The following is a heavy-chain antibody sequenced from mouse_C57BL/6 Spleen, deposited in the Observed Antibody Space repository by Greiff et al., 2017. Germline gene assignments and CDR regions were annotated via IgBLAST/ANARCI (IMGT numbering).Heavy chain of an antibody. CDR1: GYSITSGYY. CDR2: ISYDGSN. CDR3: AKGDYYGSIFDY. V-gene: IGHV3-6*01. D-gene: IGHD1-1*01. J-gene: IGHJ2*01. Sequence: EVKLMESGPGLVKPSQSLSLTCSVTGYSITSGYYWNWIRQFPGNKLEWMGYISYDGSNNYNPSLKNRISITRDTSKNQFFLKLNSVTTEDTATYYCAKGDYYGSIFDYWGQGTTLTVSS.